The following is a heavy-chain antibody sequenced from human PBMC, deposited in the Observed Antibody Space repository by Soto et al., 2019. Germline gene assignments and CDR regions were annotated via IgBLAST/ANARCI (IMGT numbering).Heavy chain of an antibody. V-gene: IGHV4-59*12. CDR2: ISYSGST. D-gene: IGHD2-2*01. CDR3: ATGRSEVVPGAMDT. J-gene: IGHJ5*02. Sequence: PSETLSLTCTVSGGSMSSYYWTWLRQSPGRGLEWIGYISYSGSTTYNPSLKSRLTMSVDTSKNQFSLRLTSMTAADTAVYYCATGRSEVVPGAMDTWGQGTLVTVSS. CDR1: GGSMSSYY.